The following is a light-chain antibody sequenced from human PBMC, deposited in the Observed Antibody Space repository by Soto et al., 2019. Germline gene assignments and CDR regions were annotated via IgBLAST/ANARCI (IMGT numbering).Light chain of an antibody. CDR3: QQYNSYST. CDR1: QSISSW. V-gene: IGKV1-5*01. CDR2: DAS. J-gene: IGKJ1*01. Sequence: DIQMTQSPSTLSASVGDRVTITCRASQSISSWLAWYQQKPGKAPKLLIYDASSLESGVPSRFSGSGSGTEFTLTISSLQPDAFAAYYCQQYNSYSTFGQGTNVDIK.